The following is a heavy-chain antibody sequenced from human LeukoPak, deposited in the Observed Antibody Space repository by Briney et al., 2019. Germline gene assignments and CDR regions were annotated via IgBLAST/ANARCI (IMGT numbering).Heavy chain of an antibody. D-gene: IGHD3-10*01. CDR3: ARYASGSYYWFDP. J-gene: IGHJ5*02. Sequence: SETLSLTCTVSGGSISAYYWSSIRQPAGQGLERIGYIYYSGSTNYSPSLKGRVTISVDTSKNQFSLKLSSVTAADTALYYCARYASGSYYWFDPWGQGTLVTVSS. V-gene: IGHV4-59*01. CDR2: IYYSGST. CDR1: GGSISAYY.